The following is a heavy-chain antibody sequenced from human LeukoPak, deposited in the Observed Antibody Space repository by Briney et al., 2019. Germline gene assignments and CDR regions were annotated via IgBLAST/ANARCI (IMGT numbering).Heavy chain of an antibody. Sequence: PGGSLRLSCASSGFTFSSYWMHWVCQAPGKGLVWVSRIKSDGSSTSYADSVKGRFTISRDNAKNTLYLQMDSLRAEDTAVYYCARRSAARDAFDIWGQGTMVTGSS. CDR2: IKSDGSST. D-gene: IGHD6-6*01. CDR1: GFTFSSYW. V-gene: IGHV3-74*01. CDR3: ARRSAARDAFDI. J-gene: IGHJ3*02.